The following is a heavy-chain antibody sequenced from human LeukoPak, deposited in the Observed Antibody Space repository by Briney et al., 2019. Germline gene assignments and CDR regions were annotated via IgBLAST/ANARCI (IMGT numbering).Heavy chain of an antibody. CDR2: TSTYNGNT. CDR1: GYTFTSYG. D-gene: IGHD6-19*01. CDR3: ARIMAVAGSCDY. Sequence: ASVKVSCKASGYTFTSYGISWVRQAPGRGLEWMGWTSTYNGNTNYAQKLRGRVTMTTDTSTSTVYMELRSLRSDDTAVYYCARIMAVAGSCDYWGQGTLVTVSS. V-gene: IGHV1-18*01. J-gene: IGHJ4*02.